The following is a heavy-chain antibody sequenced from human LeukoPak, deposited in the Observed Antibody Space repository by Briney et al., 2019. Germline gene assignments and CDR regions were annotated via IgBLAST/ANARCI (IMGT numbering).Heavy chain of an antibody. Sequence: GGSLRLSCAASGFTFDHYTMHWVRQAPGKGLEWVSTFSGSGDSTYYADSVKGRFTISRDNAKNSLYLQMNDLRAEDTAVYYCARGRSVPAAMGNWFDPWGQGTLVTVSS. D-gene: IGHD2-2*01. CDR3: ARGRSVPAAMGNWFDP. J-gene: IGHJ5*02. CDR2: FSGSGDST. CDR1: GFTFDHYT. V-gene: IGHV3-21*01.